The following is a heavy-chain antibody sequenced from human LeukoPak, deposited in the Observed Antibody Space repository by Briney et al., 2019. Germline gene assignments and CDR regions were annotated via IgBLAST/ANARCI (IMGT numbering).Heavy chain of an antibody. V-gene: IGHV3-30*18. CDR1: GFTFSNYD. CDR2: ISYDGSNK. Sequence: PGGSLRLSCAASGFTFSNYDMHWVRQAPGKGLEWVAVISYDGSNKYYADSVEGRFTISRDNSKNTVYLQMNGLRAEDTAVYYCAKDREGTTFDNWGQGTLVTVSS. J-gene: IGHJ4*02. CDR3: AKDREGTTFDN. D-gene: IGHD1-7*01.